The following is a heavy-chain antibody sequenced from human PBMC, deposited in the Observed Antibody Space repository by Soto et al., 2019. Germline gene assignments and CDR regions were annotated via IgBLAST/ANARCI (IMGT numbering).Heavy chain of an antibody. CDR3: ARERQPSSGYYYSWFDP. D-gene: IGHD3-22*01. J-gene: IGHJ5*02. CDR2: IYYSGST. V-gene: IGHV4-31*03. CDR1: GGSISSGGYY. Sequence: PSETLSLTCTVSGGSISSGGYYWSWIRQHPGKGLEWIGYIYYSGSTYYNPSLKSRVTISVDTSKNQFSLKLSSVTAADTAVYYCARERQPSSGYYYSWFDPWGQGTLVTVSS.